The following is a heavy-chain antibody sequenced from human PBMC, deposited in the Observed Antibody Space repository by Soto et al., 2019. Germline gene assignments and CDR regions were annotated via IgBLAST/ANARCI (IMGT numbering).Heavy chain of an antibody. J-gene: IGHJ6*02. CDR1: GLTVSSNY. D-gene: IGHD3-9*01. V-gene: IGHV3-53*01. CDR3: AKDNYDILTGYHLNYYGMDV. CDR2: TYRGDTT. Sequence: GGSLGLSCAASGLTVSSNYIHWVRQAPGKGLEWVSVTYRGDTTYYADSVKGRFTISRDNSKNTLYLQMNSLRAEDTAVYYCAKDNYDILTGYHLNYYGMDVWGQGTTVTVSS.